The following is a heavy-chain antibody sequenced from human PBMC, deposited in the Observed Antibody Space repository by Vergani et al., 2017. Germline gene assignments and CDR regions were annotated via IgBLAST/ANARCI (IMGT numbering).Heavy chain of an antibody. Sequence: QVKLQESGPGLVKPSETLSLTCTVSGASVNSYYWSWIRQPPGKGLEWMGYVSFRGDTLYDPSVKGRMTISLNTSSNQFSLYLTSVTAADTAVYYCASGTIDNFHHGYYYYMDVWGKGTTVTVSS. V-gene: IGHV4-59*02. CDR3: ASGTIDNFHHGYYYYMDV. CDR2: VSFRGDT. D-gene: IGHD1-1*01. J-gene: IGHJ6*03. CDR1: GASVNSYY.